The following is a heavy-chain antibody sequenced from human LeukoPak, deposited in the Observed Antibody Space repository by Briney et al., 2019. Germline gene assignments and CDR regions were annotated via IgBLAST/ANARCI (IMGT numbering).Heavy chain of an antibody. Sequence: GGSLRLSCAASGFTFSGSAMHWVRQASGKGLEWVGRIRSKANSYATAYAASVKGRFTISRDDSKNTAYLQMNSLRAEDTAVYYCAGGRLYLWGQGTLVTVSS. CDR2: IRSKANSYAT. V-gene: IGHV3-73*01. J-gene: IGHJ5*02. CDR1: GFTFSGSA. CDR3: AGGRLYL. D-gene: IGHD2-21*02.